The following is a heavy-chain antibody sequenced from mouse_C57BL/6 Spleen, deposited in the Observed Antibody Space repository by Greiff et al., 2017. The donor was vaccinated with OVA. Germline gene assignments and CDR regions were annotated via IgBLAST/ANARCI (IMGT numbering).Heavy chain of an antibody. CDR1: GYTFTDYY. CDR2: INPNNGGT. Sequence: EVQLQQSGPELVKPGASVKISCKASGYTFTDYYMNWVKQSHGKSLEWIGDINPNNGGTSYNQKFKGKGTLTVDKSSSTAYMELRSLTSEDSAVYYCASNSVYYYAMDYWGQGTSVTVSS. J-gene: IGHJ4*01. CDR3: ASNSVYYYAMDY. V-gene: IGHV1-26*01. D-gene: IGHD1-1*01.